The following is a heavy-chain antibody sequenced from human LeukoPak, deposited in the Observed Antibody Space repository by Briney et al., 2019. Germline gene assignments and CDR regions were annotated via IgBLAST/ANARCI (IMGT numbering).Heavy chain of an antibody. D-gene: IGHD6-13*01. V-gene: IGHV3-23*01. CDR3: AKGMQQLVKVFGY. J-gene: IGHJ4*02. CDR2: ISGSGGST. Sequence: GGSLRLPCAASGFTFSSYAMSWVRQAPGKGLEWVSAISGSGGSTYYADSVKGRFTISRDNSKNTLYLQMNSLRAEDTAVYYCAKGMQQLVKVFGYWGQGTLVTVSS. CDR1: GFTFSSYA.